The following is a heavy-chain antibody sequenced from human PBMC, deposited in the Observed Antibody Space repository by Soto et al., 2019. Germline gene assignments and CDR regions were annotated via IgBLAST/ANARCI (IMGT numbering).Heavy chain of an antibody. CDR1: GFTFDSNS. CDR2: ISGSGESR. CDR3: AKSRGDSWTTYYFDS. D-gene: IGHD6-13*01. Sequence: EVQLLESGGGLVQPGGSLKVSCAASGFTFDSNSMSWVRQAPGKGLEWVXGISGSGESRHYADSVKGRFTISRDNSENTLFLQMNSLRADDTAIYYCAKSRGDSWTTYYFDSWGQGTLVTVSS. V-gene: IGHV3-23*01. J-gene: IGHJ4*02.